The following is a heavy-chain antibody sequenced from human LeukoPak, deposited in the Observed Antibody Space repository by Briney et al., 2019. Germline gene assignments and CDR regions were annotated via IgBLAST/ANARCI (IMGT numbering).Heavy chain of an antibody. CDR2: ISGSGGST. CDR3: AKDRGGNGGYFDY. V-gene: IGHV3-23*01. Sequence: GGSLRLSCAASGFTFSSYAMSWVRQAPGKGPEWVSAISGSGGSTYYADSVKGRFTISRDNPKNTLYLQMNSLRAEDTAVYYCAKDRGGNGGYFDYWGQGTLVTVSS. D-gene: IGHD2-15*01. CDR1: GFTFSSYA. J-gene: IGHJ4*02.